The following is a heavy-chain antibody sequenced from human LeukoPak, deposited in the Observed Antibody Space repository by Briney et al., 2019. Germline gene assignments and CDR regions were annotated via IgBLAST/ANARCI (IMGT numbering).Heavy chain of an antibody. CDR3: ARGRRISSGWYKGAFDY. J-gene: IGHJ4*02. CDR2: ISSSSSYI. D-gene: IGHD6-19*01. CDR1: GFTFSSYS. Sequence: GGSLRLSCAASGFTFSSYSMNWVRQAPGKGLEWVSSISSSSSYIYYADSVKGRFTISRDNAKNSLYLQMNSLRAEDTAVYYCARGRRISSGWYKGAFDYWGQGTLVPVSS. V-gene: IGHV3-21*01.